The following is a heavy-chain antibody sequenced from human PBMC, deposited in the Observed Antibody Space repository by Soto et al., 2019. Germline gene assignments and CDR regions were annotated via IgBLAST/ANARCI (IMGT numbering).Heavy chain of an antibody. Sequence: PSETLSLTSTVSGGSISSYYWSRIRQPPGKGLEWIGYIYYSGGTNYNPSLKSRVTISVDMSKNQFSLKLSSVTAADTAVYYCARRYGDCFDYWGQGTLVTVSS. V-gene: IGHV4-59*08. CDR3: ARRYGDCFDY. CDR2: IYYSGGT. CDR1: GGSISSYY. J-gene: IGHJ4*02. D-gene: IGHD4-17*01.